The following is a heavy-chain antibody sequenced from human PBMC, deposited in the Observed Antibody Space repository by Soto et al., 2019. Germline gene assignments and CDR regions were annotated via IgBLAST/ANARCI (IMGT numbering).Heavy chain of an antibody. D-gene: IGHD3-16*01. V-gene: IGHV5-51*01. CDR3: ARHEALGDGLSNYYYYIDV. CDR2: IYPGDSDT. J-gene: IGHJ6*03. CDR1: GYSFTSYW. Sequence: GESLKISCKGSGYSFTSYWIGWVRQMPGKGLEWMGIIYPGDSDTRYSPSFQGQVTISAYKSISTAYLQWSSLKASDTGMYDCARHEALGDGLSNYYYYIDVWGKGTTVTVSS.